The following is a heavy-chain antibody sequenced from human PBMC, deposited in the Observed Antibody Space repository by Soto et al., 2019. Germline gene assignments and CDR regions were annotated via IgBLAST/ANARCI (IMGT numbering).Heavy chain of an antibody. Sequence: QVQLVQSGAEVKKPGSSVKVSCKASGGTFSSYTISWVRQAPGQGLEWMGRIIPILGIANYAQKFQGRVTITEDKSTSTAYMELSSLRSEDTAVYYCARDRGCSSTSFYPGDYWGQGTLVTVSS. CDR1: GGTFSSYT. CDR3: ARDRGCSSTSFYPGDY. V-gene: IGHV1-69*08. CDR2: IIPILGIA. J-gene: IGHJ4*02. D-gene: IGHD2-2*01.